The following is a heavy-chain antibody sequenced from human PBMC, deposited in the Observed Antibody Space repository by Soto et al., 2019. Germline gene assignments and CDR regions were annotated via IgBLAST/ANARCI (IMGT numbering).Heavy chain of an antibody. CDR1: GYTLTELS. D-gene: IGHD7-27*01. V-gene: IGHV1-8*01. J-gene: IGHJ5*01. CDR2: MNPNTGYT. Sequence: ASVKVSCKVSGYTLTELSMHWVRQATGQGLEWMGWMNPNTGYTGYAQKFQDRVTMTRSTSISTAYMELSSLTSEDTAVYYCTGGPPNWGFDSWGQGTPVTVSS. CDR3: TGGPPNWGFDS.